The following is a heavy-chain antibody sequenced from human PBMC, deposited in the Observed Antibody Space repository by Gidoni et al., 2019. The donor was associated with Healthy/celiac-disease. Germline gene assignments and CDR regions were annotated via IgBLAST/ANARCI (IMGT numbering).Heavy chain of an antibody. D-gene: IGHD6-13*01. V-gene: IGHV3-21*01. CDR2: ISSSSSYI. Sequence: EVQLVESGGGLVKPGGSLRLSCAPSGFTFSSYSMNWVRQAPGKGLEWVSSISSSSSYIYYADSVKGRFTISRDNAKNSLYLQMNSLRAEDTAVYYCARDQVQAAAGTAAVYYYYGMDVWGQGTTVTVSS. J-gene: IGHJ6*02. CDR1: GFTFSSYS. CDR3: ARDQVQAAAGTAAVYYYYGMDV.